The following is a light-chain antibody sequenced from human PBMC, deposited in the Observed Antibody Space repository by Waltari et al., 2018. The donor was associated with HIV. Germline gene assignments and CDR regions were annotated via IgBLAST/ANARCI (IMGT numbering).Light chain of an antibody. CDR3: AAWTDSLSGVV. Sequence: QSVLTQPPSASGTPGQRVTISCSGSSSNIGSYYVYWYQQLPGTAPKLLIYSNNRRPSGVPDRCAGSNSGTSASLAISVLRSEDEADYYCAAWTDSLSGVVFGGGTKLSVL. J-gene: IGLJ2*01. CDR2: SNN. V-gene: IGLV1-47*01. CDR1: SSNIGSYY.